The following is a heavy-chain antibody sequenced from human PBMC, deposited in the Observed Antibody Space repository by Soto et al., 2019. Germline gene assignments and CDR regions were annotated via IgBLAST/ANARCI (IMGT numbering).Heavy chain of an antibody. D-gene: IGHD2-15*01. Sequence: GGSLRLSCTASGFTFSSYSMNWVRQAPGKGLEWVSYISSSSSTIYYADSVKGRFTISRDNAKNSLYLQMNSLRAEDTAVYYCARAWDIVVVVAATLPDAFDFWGQGTMVTVSS. V-gene: IGHV3-48*01. CDR2: ISSSSSTI. CDR3: ARAWDIVVVVAATLPDAFDF. CDR1: GFTFSSYS. J-gene: IGHJ3*01.